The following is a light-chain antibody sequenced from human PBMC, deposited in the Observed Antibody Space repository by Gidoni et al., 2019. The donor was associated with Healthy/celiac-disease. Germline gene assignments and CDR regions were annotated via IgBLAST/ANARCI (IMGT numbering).Light chain of an antibody. CDR3: MQALQTPDT. CDR1: KCLLHSNGSNY. Sequence: DTVMTQSPLSLLVIPGEPASISCSSIKCLLHSNGSNYLDWYLQKPGQSTQLLIYLGSTLATGVPERFSGSGSGTDFTLKISRVEAEDVGVYYCMQALQTPDTFGQGTKLEIK. J-gene: IGKJ2*01. V-gene: IGKV2-28*01. CDR2: LGS.